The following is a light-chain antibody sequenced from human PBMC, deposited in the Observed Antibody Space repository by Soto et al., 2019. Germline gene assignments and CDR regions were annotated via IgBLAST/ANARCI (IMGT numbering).Light chain of an antibody. J-gene: IGKJ1*01. CDR3: QQYNDWPTT. CDR1: QSVGSM. CDR2: GAS. V-gene: IGKV3-15*01. Sequence: EIVMTQSPATLSLSPGERATLSCRASQSVGSMVAWYQQKPGQAPRLFIYGASTRATGVPGRFSGGGSGTEFTLTISSLQSEDFAVYHCQQYNDWPTTFGQGTKV.